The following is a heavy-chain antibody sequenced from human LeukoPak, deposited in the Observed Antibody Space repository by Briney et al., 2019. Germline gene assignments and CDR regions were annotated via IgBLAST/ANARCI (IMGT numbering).Heavy chain of an antibody. V-gene: IGHV1-2*06. CDR1: GYTFTGYY. CDR3: AGAEIYYDSSGYYFY. CDR2: INPNSGGT. J-gene: IGHJ4*02. D-gene: IGHD3-22*01. Sequence: ASVKVSCKAPGYTFTGYYMHWVRQAPGQGLEWMGRINPNSGGTNYAQKFQGRATMTRDTSISTAYMELSRLRSDDTAVYYCAGAEIYYDSSGYYFYWGQGTLVTVSS.